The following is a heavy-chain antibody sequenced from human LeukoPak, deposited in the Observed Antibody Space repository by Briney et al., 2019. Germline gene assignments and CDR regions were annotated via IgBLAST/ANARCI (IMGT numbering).Heavy chain of an antibody. D-gene: IGHD3-16*01. CDR2: ISGDGTTI. CDR1: GFIFSTYE. V-gene: IGHV3-48*03. J-gene: IGHJ4*02. Sequence: GGSLRLSCAASGFIFSTYEMNWVRQAPGQGLEWVSYISGDGTTIYYADSVKGRFTISRDNAKKSLYLQMNNLRAEETAVYYCVSAYGGLLDYWGQGTLVTVSS. CDR3: VSAYGGLLDY.